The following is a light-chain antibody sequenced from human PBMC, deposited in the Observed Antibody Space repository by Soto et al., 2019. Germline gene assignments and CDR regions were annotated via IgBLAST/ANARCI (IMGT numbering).Light chain of an antibody. J-gene: IGKJ4*01. CDR3: LQDFAYPLT. CDR2: AAS. Sequence: GDRVTITCRASQGVSNAVGWYQQKPGKAPRLLIYAASTLQSGVPSRFSGRQSATDFTLTISSLQPEDFATYYCLQDFAYPLTFGGGTKVEIK. V-gene: IGKV1-6*01. CDR1: QGVSNA.